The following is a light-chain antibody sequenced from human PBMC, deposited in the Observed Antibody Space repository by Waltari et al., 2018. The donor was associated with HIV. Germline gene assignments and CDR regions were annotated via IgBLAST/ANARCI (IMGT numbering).Light chain of an antibody. V-gene: IGLV1-40*01. CDR3: QSYDSSLSGWV. CDR2: GNN. CDR1: SSNIGAGYD. J-gene: IGLJ3*02. Sequence: QSVLTQPPSVSGAPGQRVTISCTGSSSNIGAGYDVHWYQQLPVTAPKLLIYGNNSRPSGVPDRFSGSKSGTSASLGITGLQAEDEADYYCQSYDSSLSGWVFGGGTKLTVL.